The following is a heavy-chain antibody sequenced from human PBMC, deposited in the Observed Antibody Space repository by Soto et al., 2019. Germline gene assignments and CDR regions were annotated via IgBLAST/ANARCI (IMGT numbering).Heavy chain of an antibody. CDR2: IIPIFGTA. Sequence: GASVKVSFKASGGTFSSYAISWVRQAPGQGLEWMGGIIPIFGTANYAQKFQGRVTITADESTSTAYMEMSSLRSEDTAVYYCARGLRITMIVDNAXAIWGQGTMVTVS. V-gene: IGHV1-69*13. CDR1: GGTFSSYA. J-gene: IGHJ3*02. CDR3: ARGLRITMIVDNAXAI. D-gene: IGHD3-22*01.